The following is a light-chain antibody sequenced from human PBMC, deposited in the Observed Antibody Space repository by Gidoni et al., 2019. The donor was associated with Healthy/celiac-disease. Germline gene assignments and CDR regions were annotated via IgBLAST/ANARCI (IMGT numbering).Light chain of an antibody. CDR2: AAS. Sequence: DIQLTQSPSFLSASVGARVTITCRASQGISSYLAWYQQKPGKAPKLLIYAASTLQRGVPSRFSGSGSGTEFTLTISSLQPEDFATYYCQQLNSDPPTFGQGTKVEIK. CDR3: QQLNSDPPT. CDR1: QGISSY. J-gene: IGKJ1*01. V-gene: IGKV1-9*01.